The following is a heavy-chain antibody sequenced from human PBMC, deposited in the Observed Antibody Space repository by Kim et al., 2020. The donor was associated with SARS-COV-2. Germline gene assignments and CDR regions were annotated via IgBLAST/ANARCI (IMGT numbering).Heavy chain of an antibody. CDR3: GRGYYDSTGYYNVDY. D-gene: IGHD3-22*01. CDR1: GGTFTSYA. V-gene: IGHV1-69*13. CDR2: IVPIFGTT. Sequence: SVKVSCKASGGTFTSYAISWVRQAPGQGLEWMGGIVPIFGTTDYAPRFQDRVTITADEDASSESTTSIYMELSSLRSEDTAVYFCGRGYYDSTGYYNVDYWGQGTLVTVSS. J-gene: IGHJ4*02.